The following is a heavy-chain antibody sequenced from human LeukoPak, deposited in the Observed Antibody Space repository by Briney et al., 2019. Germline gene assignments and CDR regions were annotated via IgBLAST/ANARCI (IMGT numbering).Heavy chain of an antibody. Sequence: SETLSLTCTVSDGSMSGYYWSWIRQPPGKGLEWIGYIFFSGSTNYSPSLKSRVTISVDTSKNQFSLKLSSVTAADTAVYYCARGYQGVRGVIRPVGYWGQGTLVTVSS. J-gene: IGHJ4*02. CDR3: ARGYQGVRGVIRPVGY. CDR2: IFFSGST. CDR1: DGSMSGYY. V-gene: IGHV4-59*08. D-gene: IGHD3-10*01.